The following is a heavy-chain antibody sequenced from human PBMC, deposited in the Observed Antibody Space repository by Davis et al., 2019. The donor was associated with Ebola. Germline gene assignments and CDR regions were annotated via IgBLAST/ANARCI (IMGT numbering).Heavy chain of an antibody. CDR1: GFIFSSYE. CDR2: ISYDGSYK. D-gene: IGHD2-2*02. CDR3: AITARNCSGIRCYTGTFDY. J-gene: IGHJ4*02. Sequence: GESLKISCAASGFIFSSYEMNWVRQVPGKGLEWLTIISYDGSYKYHADSVKGRFTISRDNSNNTLYLQMNSLRTEDTAVYYCAITARNCSGIRCYTGTFDYWGQGTLGTVSS. V-gene: IGHV3-30*04.